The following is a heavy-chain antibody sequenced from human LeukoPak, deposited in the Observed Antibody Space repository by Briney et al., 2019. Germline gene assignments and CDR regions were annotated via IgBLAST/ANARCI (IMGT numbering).Heavy chain of an antibody. D-gene: IGHD1-26*01. V-gene: IGHV3-23*01. CDR3: AVPQWELLN. CDR1: GLTFSSYT. J-gene: IGHJ4*02. CDR2: ISAGGGNT. Sequence: PGGSLRLSCAASGLTFSSYTMSWVRQAPGKGLEWVSAISAGGGNTYYADSVKGRFTISRDNSKNTLYLQTNSLRAEDTAVYSCAVPQWELLNWGQGTLVTVSS.